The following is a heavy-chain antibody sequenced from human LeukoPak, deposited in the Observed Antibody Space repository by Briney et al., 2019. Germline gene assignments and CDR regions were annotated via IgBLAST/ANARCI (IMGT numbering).Heavy chain of an antibody. Sequence: PSETLSLTCTVSGGSISSYYWSWIRQPAGKGLEWIGRIYTSGSTNYNPSLKSRVTMSVDTSKNQFSLKLSSVTAADTAVYYCAGRWRYSGSYYRAWGQGTLVTVSS. V-gene: IGHV4-4*07. J-gene: IGHJ5*02. CDR2: IYTSGST. CDR3: AGRWRYSGSYYRA. CDR1: GGSISSYY. D-gene: IGHD1-26*01.